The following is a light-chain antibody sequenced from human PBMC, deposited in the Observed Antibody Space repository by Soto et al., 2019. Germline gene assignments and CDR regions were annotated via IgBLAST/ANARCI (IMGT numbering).Light chain of an antibody. CDR1: SSDIGGYNY. J-gene: IGLJ2*01. CDR3: SSYTSSSPPV. CDR2: DVS. Sequence: QSAPTQPASVSGSPGQSITISCTGTSSDIGGYNYVSWYQHHPGKAPKLRIYDVSNRPLGVSNRFSGSKSGNTASLTISGLQADDEADYYCSSYTSSSPPVFGGGTKLTVL. V-gene: IGLV2-14*03.